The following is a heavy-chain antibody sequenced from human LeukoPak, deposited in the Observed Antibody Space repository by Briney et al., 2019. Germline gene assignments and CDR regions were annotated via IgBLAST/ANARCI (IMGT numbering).Heavy chain of an antibody. D-gene: IGHD6-19*01. CDR2: IKHDGSEK. J-gene: IGHJ4*02. Sequence: GGSLRLSCAASGFTFSSYWMSWVRQAPGKGLEWVANIKHDGSEKYYVDSVKGRFTISRDNARNSLYLRMNSLGAEDTAVYYCARASSSDWYRHFDYWGEGALVTVSS. CDR3: ARASSSDWYRHFDY. CDR1: GFTFSSYW. V-gene: IGHV3-7*04.